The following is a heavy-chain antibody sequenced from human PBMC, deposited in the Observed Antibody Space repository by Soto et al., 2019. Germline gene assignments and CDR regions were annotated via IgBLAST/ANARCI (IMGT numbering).Heavy chain of an antibody. CDR2: ISGNGVNT. J-gene: IGHJ5*02. Sequence: EVQLLESGGGLIQPGGSLRLSCAASGFSFSNYAMAWVRQAPGKGLEWVSGISGNGVNTHYADAVKGRFTTSRDNSQNTVFLQMVNLRVDDTAQYYCVRSEGAAGIVWFDTWGQGTPVTVSS. D-gene: IGHD6-13*01. CDR3: VRSEGAAGIVWFDT. V-gene: IGHV3-23*01. CDR1: GFSFSNYA.